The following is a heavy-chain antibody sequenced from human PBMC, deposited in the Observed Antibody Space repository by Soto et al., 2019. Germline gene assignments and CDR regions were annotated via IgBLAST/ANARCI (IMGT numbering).Heavy chain of an antibody. CDR3: ASPPPLSVQTSEAEFFQH. J-gene: IGHJ1*01. Sequence: QLPLQESGPGLVKPSETLSLTCRVSGGSVSTSSYYWGWIRQPPGRGLEWIGTVYYTGSIYYNPSLNSRVTISVDSSRNQFSLQLNSVTAADTAVYYCASPPPLSVQTSEAEFFQHWGHGTLVTVSS. CDR2: VYYTGSI. V-gene: IGHV4-39*01. D-gene: IGHD1-26*01. CDR1: GGSVSTSSYY.